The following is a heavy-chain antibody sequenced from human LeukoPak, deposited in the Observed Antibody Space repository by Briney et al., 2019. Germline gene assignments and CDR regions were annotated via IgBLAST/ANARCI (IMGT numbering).Heavy chain of an antibody. J-gene: IGHJ3*02. CDR3: ARGGLRYFDAFGSYAFDI. Sequence: PSETLSLTCAVYGGSFSGYYWSWIRQPPGKGLEWVSSISSSSSYIYYADSVKGRFTISRDNAKNLLYLQMNSLRAEDTAVYYCARGGLRYFDAFGSYAFDIWGQGTMVTVSS. CDR2: ISSSSSYI. V-gene: IGHV3-21*01. CDR1: GGSFSGYY. D-gene: IGHD3-9*01.